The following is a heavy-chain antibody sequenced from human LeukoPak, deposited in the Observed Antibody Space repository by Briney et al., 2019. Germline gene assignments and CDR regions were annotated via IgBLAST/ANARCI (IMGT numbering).Heavy chain of an antibody. CDR3: AKDLRAVAGTDFGY. D-gene: IGHD6-19*01. J-gene: IGHJ4*02. CDR1: GFTFSSYG. Sequence: GRSLRLSCAASGFTFSSYGMHWVRQAPGKGLEWVAVISYDGSNKYYADSVKGRFTISRDNSKNTLYLQMNSLRAEDTAVYYCAKDLRAVAGTDFGYWGQGTLVTVSS. CDR2: ISYDGSNK. V-gene: IGHV3-30*18.